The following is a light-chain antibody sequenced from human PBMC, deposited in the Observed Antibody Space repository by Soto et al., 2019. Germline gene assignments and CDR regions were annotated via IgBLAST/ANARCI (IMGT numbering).Light chain of an antibody. Sequence: QSALTQPPSASGSPGQSVTISCTGTSSDVGGYNYVSWYQQHPGRAPKLMIYEVSKRPSGVPDRFSGSKSGNTASLTVSGLQPEDEADYYCSSYAGSSNLRVFGGGTKVTVL. CDR1: SSDVGGYNY. V-gene: IGLV2-8*01. CDR2: EVS. CDR3: SSYAGSSNLRV. J-gene: IGLJ2*01.